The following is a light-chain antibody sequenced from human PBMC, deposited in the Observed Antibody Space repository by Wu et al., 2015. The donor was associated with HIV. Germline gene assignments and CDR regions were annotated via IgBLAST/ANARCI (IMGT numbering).Light chain of an antibody. J-gene: IGKJ2*01. CDR2: GAS. CDR1: QSVSSSY. CDR3: HHYSTSPHT. Sequence: EIVLTQSPGTLSLSPGERATLSCRTSQSVSSSYLAWYQQKPGQAPRPLIFGASNRATGIPDRFSGSGSGTDFTLTISKLEPEDFAVYYCHHYSTSPHTFGQGTKLEIK. V-gene: IGKV3-20*01.